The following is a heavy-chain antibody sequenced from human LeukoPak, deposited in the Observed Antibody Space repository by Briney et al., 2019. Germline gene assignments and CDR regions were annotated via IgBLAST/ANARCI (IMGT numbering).Heavy chain of an antibody. CDR1: GGSVSRASYY. J-gene: IGHJ3*02. CDR2: IYYSGSS. V-gene: IGHV4-61*01. CDR3: ARRLKIFGVGAGDAFDI. Sequence: SETLSLTCTVSGGSVSRASYYWTWIRPPPGKRLEWIGDIYYSGSSDYNPSLNSRVTISLDTSKHQFALKLSSVTAADRGVYYCARRLKIFGVGAGDAFDIWGQGTMVTVSS. D-gene: IGHD3-3*01.